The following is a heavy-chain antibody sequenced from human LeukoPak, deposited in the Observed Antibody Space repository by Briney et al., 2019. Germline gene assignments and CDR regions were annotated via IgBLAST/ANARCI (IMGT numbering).Heavy chain of an antibody. Sequence: ASVKVSCKASGYTFSTYGISWVRQAPGQGLEWMGWINPYNGNTNYAQNIQDRVTMTTDTSSSTAYMELSRLRSDDTAVYYCARGRTTVVTWVSGWFDPWGQGTLVTVSS. CDR2: INPYNGNT. J-gene: IGHJ5*02. CDR1: GYTFSTYG. V-gene: IGHV1-18*01. D-gene: IGHD4-23*01. CDR3: ARGRTTVVTWVSGWFDP.